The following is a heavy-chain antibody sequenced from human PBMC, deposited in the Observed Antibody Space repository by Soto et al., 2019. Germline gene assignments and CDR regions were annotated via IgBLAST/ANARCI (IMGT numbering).Heavy chain of an antibody. V-gene: IGHV3-23*01. CDR2: ISGSGGST. J-gene: IGHJ6*02. D-gene: IGHD6-13*01. CDR1: GFTFSSYA. CDR3: APRADSSTTYGMDV. Sequence: PGGSLRLSCAASGFTFSSYAMSWVRQAPGKGLEWVSAISGSGGSTYYADSVKGRFTISRDNSKNTLYLQLNSLRAEDTAVYYCAPRADSSTTYGMDVWGQGTTVTVSS.